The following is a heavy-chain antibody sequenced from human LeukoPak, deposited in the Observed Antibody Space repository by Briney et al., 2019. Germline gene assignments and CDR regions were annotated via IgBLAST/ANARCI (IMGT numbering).Heavy chain of an antibody. CDR3: AGASYYYYMDV. Sequence: SETLSLTCAVHGGSFTGFYWSWIRQPAGKGLEWIGRIYTSGSTNYNPSLKSRVTMSVDPSKNQLSLKLSSVTAADTAVYYCAGASYYYYMDVWGKGTTVTVSS. J-gene: IGHJ6*03. CDR1: GGSFTGFY. V-gene: IGHV4-59*10. CDR2: IYTSGST.